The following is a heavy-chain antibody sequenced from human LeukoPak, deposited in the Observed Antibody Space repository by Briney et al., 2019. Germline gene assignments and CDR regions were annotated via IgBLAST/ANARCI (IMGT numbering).Heavy chain of an antibody. V-gene: IGHV3-11*01. Sequence: GGSLRLSCAASGFTFSDYYMSWIRQAPGKGREWVSYISSSGSTIYYADSVKGRFTISRDNAKNSLYLQMNSLRAEDTAVYYCARGPASPWYYDFWSGYFDYWGQGTLVTVSS. CDR3: ARGPASPWYYDFWSGYFDY. J-gene: IGHJ4*02. CDR2: ISSSGSTI. D-gene: IGHD3-3*01. CDR1: GFTFSDYY.